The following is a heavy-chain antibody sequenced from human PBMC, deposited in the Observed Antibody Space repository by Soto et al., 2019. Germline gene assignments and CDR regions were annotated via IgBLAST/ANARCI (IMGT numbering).Heavy chain of an antibody. D-gene: IGHD6-13*01. CDR3: ARNTISAAGADYYGLDV. V-gene: IGHV3-11*01. J-gene: IGHJ6*02. Sequence: LRLSCAGSGFTFSDYYMSWIRQAPGQGLEWVSYMSSSGVTVFYADSVKGRFTISRDNAKNSLFLHMNRLRVEDTAVYYCARNTISAAGADYYGLDVWGQGTTVTVSS. CDR2: MSSSGVTV. CDR1: GFTFSDYY.